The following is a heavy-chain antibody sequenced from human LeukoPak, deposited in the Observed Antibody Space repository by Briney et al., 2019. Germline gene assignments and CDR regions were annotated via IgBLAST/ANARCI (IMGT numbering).Heavy chain of an antibody. CDR1: GSGFTSYW. D-gene: IGHD2-2*01. J-gene: IGHJ5*02. CDR3: AISSTSLGDR. Sequence: GAPMKISCKGSGSGFTSYWICWLRQVHGKGLEWMGISYPGDSDTRYSPSFQGQVTISADKSISTAYLQWSSLKASDTAMYYCAISSTSLGDRWGQGTLVTVSS. V-gene: IGHV5-51*01. CDR2: SYPGDSDT.